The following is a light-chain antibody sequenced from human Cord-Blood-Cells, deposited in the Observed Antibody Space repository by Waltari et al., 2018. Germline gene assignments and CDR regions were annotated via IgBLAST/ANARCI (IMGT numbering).Light chain of an antibody. Sequence: EIVMTHSPATLSVSPGDRATLSCRASQGVSSNLAWYQQKPGQAPRLLIYGASTRATGIPARFSGSGSGTEFTLTISSLQSEDFAVYYCQQYNNWWTFGQGTKVEIK. V-gene: IGKV3-15*01. CDR1: QGVSSN. CDR2: GAS. CDR3: QQYNNWWT. J-gene: IGKJ1*01.